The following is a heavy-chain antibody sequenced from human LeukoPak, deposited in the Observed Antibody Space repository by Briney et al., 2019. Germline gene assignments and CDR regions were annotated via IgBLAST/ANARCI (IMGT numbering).Heavy chain of an antibody. D-gene: IGHD1-26*01. V-gene: IGHV3-23*01. CDR3: AKGQERSYFTFDY. CDR1: GFTFSSYA. J-gene: IGHJ4*02. Sequence: GGSLRLSCAASGFTFSSYAMSWVRQAPGKGLEWVSVLSGNGGSTYYADSVKGRFTISRDNSKNTLYLQMNSLRAEDTAVYYCAKGQERSYFTFDYWGQGTLVTVSS. CDR2: LSGNGGST.